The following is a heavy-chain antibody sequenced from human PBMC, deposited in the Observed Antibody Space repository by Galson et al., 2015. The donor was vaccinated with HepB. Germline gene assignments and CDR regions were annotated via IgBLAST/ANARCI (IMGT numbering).Heavy chain of an antibody. V-gene: IGHV3-23*01. D-gene: IGHD2-15*01. J-gene: IGHJ4*02. Sequence: SLRLSCAVSGFTFKDYAMSWVRQAPGKGLEWVSGISRSGGSTSYADSVKGRFTISRDNSKNTLFLEISSLRAEDTAIYYCAKDREVGYCSGGSCSPPDSWGQGTL. CDR1: GFTFKDYA. CDR2: ISRSGGST. CDR3: AKDREVGYCSGGSCSPPDS.